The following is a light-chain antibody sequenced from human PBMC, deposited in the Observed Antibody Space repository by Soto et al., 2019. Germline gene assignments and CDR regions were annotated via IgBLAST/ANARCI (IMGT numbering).Light chain of an antibody. CDR1: QSVSSSY. CDR2: GAS. Sequence: EIVLTQSPGTLSLSPGERATLSCRASQSVSSSYLAWYQQKPGQAPMLLIYGASSKATGIPDRFSGSRSGTAFTLTMSRLAPEDLAVYYWQQYGSSPLTFGGGTKVEIK. CDR3: QQYGSSPLT. J-gene: IGKJ4*01. V-gene: IGKV3-20*01.